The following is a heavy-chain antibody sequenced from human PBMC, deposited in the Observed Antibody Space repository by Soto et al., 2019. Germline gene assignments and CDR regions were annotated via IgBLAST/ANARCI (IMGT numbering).Heavy chain of an antibody. V-gene: IGHV3-48*03. CDR2: ISKSGTVI. Sequence: GGSLRLSCAASGSTFSSSEMHWVRQAPGKGLEWVSYISKSGTVIYYADSVKGRFTISRDNAKNLLYLQMNSLRAEDTAVYFCASVNLRFSYGIDVSGQGPYVTVYS. D-gene: IGHD3-3*01. CDR1: GSTFSSSE. J-gene: IGHJ6*02. CDR3: ASVNLRFSYGIDV.